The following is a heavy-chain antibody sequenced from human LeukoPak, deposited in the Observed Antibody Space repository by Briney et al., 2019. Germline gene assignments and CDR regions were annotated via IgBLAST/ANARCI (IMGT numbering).Heavy chain of an antibody. CDR2: IIPIFGAA. V-gene: IGHV1-69*13. Sequence: SVKVSCKASGGTFSSYAISWVRQAPGQGLEWMGGIIPIFGAAYYAQKFQGRVTITADESTSTACMELSSLRSEDTAVYYCARDRRLLPMVLDYWGQGTLVTVSS. CDR3: ARDRRLLPMVLDY. J-gene: IGHJ4*02. CDR1: GGTFSSYA. D-gene: IGHD1-26*01.